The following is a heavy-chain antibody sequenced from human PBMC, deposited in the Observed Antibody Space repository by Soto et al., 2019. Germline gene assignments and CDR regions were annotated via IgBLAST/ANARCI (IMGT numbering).Heavy chain of an antibody. Sequence: SETLSLTCAVSGGSISSGGYSWSWIRQPPGKGLEWIGYIYYSGSTYYNPSLKSRVTISVDTSKNQFSLKLSSVTAADTAVYYCASTYYYDSSGYRDYWGQGTLVTVSS. CDR3: ASTYYYDSSGYRDY. CDR1: GGSISSGGYS. V-gene: IGHV4-31*11. CDR2: IYYSGST. D-gene: IGHD3-22*01. J-gene: IGHJ4*02.